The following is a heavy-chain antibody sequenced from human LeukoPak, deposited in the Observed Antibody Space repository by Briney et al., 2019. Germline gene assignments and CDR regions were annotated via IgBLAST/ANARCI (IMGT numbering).Heavy chain of an antibody. J-gene: IGHJ6*02. V-gene: IGHV3-74*01. CDR3: ARNYGMDV. CDR2: INTDGSST. Sequence: TGGSPRLSCAASGFTFSSYWMHWVRQAPGKGLVWVSRINTDGSSTSYADSVKGRFTIARDNAKNTPYVQMNSLRAEDTAVYYCARNYGMDVWGQGTTVTVSS. CDR1: GFTFSSYW.